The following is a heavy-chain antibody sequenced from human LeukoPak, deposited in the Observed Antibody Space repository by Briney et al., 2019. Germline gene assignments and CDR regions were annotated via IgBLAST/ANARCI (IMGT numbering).Heavy chain of an antibody. CDR2: ISAYNGNT. CDR3: ARPATFDDAFDI. V-gene: IGHV1-18*03. CDR1: GYTFTSYG. Sequence: ASVKVSCKASGYTFTSYGISWVRQAPGQGLEWMGWISAYNGNTNYAQKLQGRVTMTTGTSASTAYMELSSLRSEDMAVYYCARPATFDDAFDIWGQGTMVTVSS. J-gene: IGHJ3*02. D-gene: IGHD3-10*01.